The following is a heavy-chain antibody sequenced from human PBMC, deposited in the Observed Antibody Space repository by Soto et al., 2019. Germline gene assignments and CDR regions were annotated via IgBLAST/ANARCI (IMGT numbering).Heavy chain of an antibody. D-gene: IGHD2-2*01. V-gene: IGHV4-31*03. CDR1: GGSISSGGYY. J-gene: IGHJ5*02. CDR3: ARVLGFCISTSCPRGIKNNCYAP. CDR2: IYYSGST. Sequence: SETLSLTCTVSGGSISSGGYYWSWIRQHPGKGLEWIGYIYYSGSTYYNPSLKSRVTISVDTSKNQFSLKLSSVTAADTAVYYCARVLGFCISTSCPRGIKNNCYAPWGQGTLVTVSS.